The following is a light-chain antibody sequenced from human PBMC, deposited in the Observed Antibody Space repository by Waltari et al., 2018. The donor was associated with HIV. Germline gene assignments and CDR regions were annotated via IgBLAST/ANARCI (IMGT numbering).Light chain of an antibody. CDR1: SSNIGADCE. Sequence: QSELTQPPSVSGAPGQRVTIPCTGSSSNIGADCEVHWYQQLPLTAPKLLIYANTYRPSGVPDRFSGSKSGTSASLAIAGLQAEDEAHYYCQSYDSSLSGSVFGGGTKLTVL. V-gene: IGLV1-40*01. J-gene: IGLJ2*01. CDR3: QSYDSSLSGSV. CDR2: ANT.